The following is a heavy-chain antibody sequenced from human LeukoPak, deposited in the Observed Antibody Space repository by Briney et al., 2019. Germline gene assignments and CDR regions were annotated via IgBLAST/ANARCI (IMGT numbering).Heavy chain of an antibody. V-gene: IGHV6-1*01. J-gene: IGHJ4*02. CDR2: TYYRSKWYS. Sequence: SQALSLTCAISGDSVSSDSATWNWIRQSPSRGLEWLGRTYYRSKWYSAYAVSVKSRISINSDTSKNQFSLQLNSVTPEDTAIYYCARGPQWLNYWGQGTLVTVSS. CDR1: GDSVSSDSAT. CDR3: ARGPQWLNY. D-gene: IGHD6-19*01.